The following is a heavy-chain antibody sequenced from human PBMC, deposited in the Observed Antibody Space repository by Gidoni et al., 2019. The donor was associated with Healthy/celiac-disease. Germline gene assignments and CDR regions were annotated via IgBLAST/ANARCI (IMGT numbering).Heavy chain of an antibody. CDR3: ARDGGSPSWALDY. J-gene: IGHJ4*02. D-gene: IGHD2-15*01. Sequence: QVQLVESGGGVVQPGRSLRLSCAASGFTFSSYGMPWVRQAPGNGLEWVAVISYDGSNKYYADSVKGRFTISRDNSKNTLYLQMNSLRAEDTAVYYCARDGGSPSWALDYWGQGTLVTVSS. CDR1: GFTFSSYG. CDR2: ISYDGSNK. V-gene: IGHV3-30*03.